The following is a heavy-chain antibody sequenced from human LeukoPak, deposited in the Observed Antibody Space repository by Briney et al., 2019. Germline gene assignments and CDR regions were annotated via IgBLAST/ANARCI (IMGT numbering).Heavy chain of an antibody. CDR2: IGIKAYGGTT. CDR3: TRGNGAPHFDY. J-gene: IGHJ4*02. CDR1: GFTFGDYA. Sequence: PGGSLRLSCTTSGFTFGDYAMSWVRQAPGKGLEWVGFIGIKAYGGTTEYAASVKGRFTISRDDSKSIAYLQMSSLKTEDTAVYYCTRGNGAPHFDYWGQGTLVTVSS. D-gene: IGHD3-10*01. V-gene: IGHV3-49*04.